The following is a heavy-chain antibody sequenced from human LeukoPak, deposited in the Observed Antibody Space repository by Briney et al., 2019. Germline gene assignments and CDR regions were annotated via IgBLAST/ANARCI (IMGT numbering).Heavy chain of an antibody. CDR2: ISSSSSYI. CDR3: AREWTHDAFDI. D-gene: IGHD3/OR15-3a*01. V-gene: IGHV3-21*04. Sequence: GGSLRLSCAASGFTFSSYSMNWVRQAPGKGLEWVSSISSSSSYIYYADSVKGRFTISRDNAKNSLYLQMNSLRAEDTAVYYCAREWTHDAFDIWGQGTMVTVSS. J-gene: IGHJ3*02. CDR1: GFTFSSYS.